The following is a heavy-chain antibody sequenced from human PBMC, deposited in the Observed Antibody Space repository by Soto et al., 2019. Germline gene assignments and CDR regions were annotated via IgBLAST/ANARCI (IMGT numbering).Heavy chain of an antibody. Sequence: DVQLLESGGGLIQPGRSLRLSCAASGFTFDHYAMSWVRQAPGKGLEWVSIISDSGGGTYYTDSVKGRFTISRDNSKNTLHLELNPPRDEDTAVYYCAKDRRGGVGALDIWGQGTMVIVSS. CDR3: AKDRRGGVGALDI. V-gene: IGHV3-23*01. D-gene: IGHD1-26*01. CDR2: ISDSGGGT. J-gene: IGHJ3*02. CDR1: GFTFDHYA.